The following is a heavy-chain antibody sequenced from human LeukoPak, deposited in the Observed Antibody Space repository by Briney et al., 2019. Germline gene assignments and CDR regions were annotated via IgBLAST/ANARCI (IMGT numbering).Heavy chain of an antibody. CDR3: AELGITMIGGV. CDR1: GFTFSSYE. CDR2: ISSSGSTI. D-gene: IGHD3-10*02. V-gene: IGHV3-48*03. Sequence: TGGSLRLSCAASGFTFSSYEMNWVRQAPGKGLEWVSYISSSGSTIYYADSVKGRLTISRDNAKNSLYLQMNSLRAEDTAVYYCAELGITMIGGVWGKGTTVTISS. J-gene: IGHJ6*04.